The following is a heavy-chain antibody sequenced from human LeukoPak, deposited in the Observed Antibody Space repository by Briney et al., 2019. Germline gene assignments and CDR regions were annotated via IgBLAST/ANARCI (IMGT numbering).Heavy chain of an antibody. J-gene: IGHJ3*02. D-gene: IGHD6-19*01. CDR3: AKDRIAVAGPGAFDI. CDR1: GFTFDDYA. V-gene: IGHV3-9*01. CDR2: ISWNSGSI. Sequence: PGRSLRLSCAASGFTFDDYAMHWVRQAPGKGLEWVSGISWNSGSIGYADSVKGRFTISRDNAKNSLYLQMNSLRAEDTALYYCAKDRIAVAGPGAFDIWAKGQWSPSLQ.